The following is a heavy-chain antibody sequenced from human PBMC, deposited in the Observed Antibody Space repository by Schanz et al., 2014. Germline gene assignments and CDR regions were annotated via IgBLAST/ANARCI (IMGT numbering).Heavy chain of an antibody. V-gene: IGHV3-21*01. Sequence: EVQLLESGGGLVQPGGSLRLSCAASGFTFSSYAMTWVRQAPGRGLEWVSSISTSGTYMYIADSLKGRLTISRDDAKKSMYLQMNNLRAEDTAVYYCVRVSFADPRLYRGMDRDIDCWGQGTLVTVSS. D-gene: IGHD5-18*01. CDR3: VRVSFADPRLYRGMDRDIDC. CDR1: GFTFSSYA. J-gene: IGHJ4*02. CDR2: ISTSGTYM.